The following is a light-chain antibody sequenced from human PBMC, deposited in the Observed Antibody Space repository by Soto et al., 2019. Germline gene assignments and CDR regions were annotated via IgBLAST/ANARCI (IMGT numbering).Light chain of an antibody. J-gene: IGKJ1*01. Sequence: EIVITRSPATLSVTPSERATLSCRASQSVRTDLAWFQQKPGQAPRLLIYGASARATGITARFSGSGSGADFTLTISSLQSEDFAVYYCQQYSNRWTFGQGTKVDIK. CDR2: GAS. V-gene: IGKV3-15*01. CDR1: QSVRTD. CDR3: QQYSNRWT.